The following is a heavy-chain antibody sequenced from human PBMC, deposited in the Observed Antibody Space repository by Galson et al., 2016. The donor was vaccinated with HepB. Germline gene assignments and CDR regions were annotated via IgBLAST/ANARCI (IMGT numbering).Heavy chain of an antibody. D-gene: IGHD6-13*01. J-gene: IGHJ4*02. CDR1: GFSLSTSGVG. CDR2: IYWDDDK. Sequence: PALVKPPQTLTLTCTFSGFSLSTSGVGVGWIRQPPGKALEWLALIYWDDDKRYSPSLKRRLTITKDTSKNQVVLTMTNMDPVDTATYYCAHRRSIAAAGTWYDWGQGTLVTVSS. CDR3: AHRRSIAAAGTWYD. V-gene: IGHV2-5*02.